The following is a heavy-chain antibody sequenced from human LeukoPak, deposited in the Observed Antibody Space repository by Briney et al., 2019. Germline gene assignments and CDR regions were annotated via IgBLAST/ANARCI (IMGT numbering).Heavy chain of an antibody. V-gene: IGHV3-23*01. J-gene: IGHJ3*02. Sequence: PGGSLRLSYAASGFTFSSYAMSWVRQAPGKGLEWVSAISSSGGSTYYADSVKGRFTISRDNSKNTLYLQMNSLRAEDTAVYYCAKDSIYSRGSGWYRDAFDIWGQGTMVTVSS. CDR3: AKDSIYSRGSGWYRDAFDI. D-gene: IGHD6-19*01. CDR1: GFTFSSYA. CDR2: ISSSGGST.